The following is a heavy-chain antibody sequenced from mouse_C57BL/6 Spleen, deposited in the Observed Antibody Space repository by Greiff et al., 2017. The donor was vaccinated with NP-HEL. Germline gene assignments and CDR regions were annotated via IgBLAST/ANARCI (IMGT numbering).Heavy chain of an antibody. CDR3: ARSKDSPAWFAY. D-gene: IGHD3-2*01. CDR1: GYTFTDYY. Sequence: VHLVESGAELVRPGASVKLSCKASGYTFTDYYINWVKQRPGQGLEWIARIYPGSGNTYYNEKFKGKATLTAEKSSSTAYMQLSSLTSEDSAVYFCARSKDSPAWFAYWGQGTLVTVSA. J-gene: IGHJ3*01. CDR2: IYPGSGNT. V-gene: IGHV1-76*01.